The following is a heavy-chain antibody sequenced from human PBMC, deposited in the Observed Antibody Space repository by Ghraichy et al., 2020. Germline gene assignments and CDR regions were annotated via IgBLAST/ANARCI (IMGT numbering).Heavy chain of an antibody. J-gene: IGHJ2*01. D-gene: IGHD2-15*01. CDR1: GFTFSNYA. CDR2: ISGSGGTT. CDR3: AKFHCSGDSCNSGGWDWFFDL. Sequence: GESLNISCAASGFTFSNYAMSWVRQAPGKGLEWVSAISGSGGTTYYADSVKGRFTISRDNSKNTLYLQMNSLRAEDTAVYYCAKFHCSGDSCNSGGWDWFFDLWGRGTLVTVSS. V-gene: IGHV3-23*01.